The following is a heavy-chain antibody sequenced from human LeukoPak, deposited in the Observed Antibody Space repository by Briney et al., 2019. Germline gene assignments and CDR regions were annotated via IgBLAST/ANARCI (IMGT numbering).Heavy chain of an antibody. CDR1: GFTFSSHA. CDR3: AKDLYTGSWYYGMDV. J-gene: IGHJ6*02. CDR2: ISGSGGNT. V-gene: IGHV3-23*01. D-gene: IGHD6-6*01. Sequence: GGSLRLSCAASGFTFSSHAMSWVRQAPGKGLEWVSAISGSGGNTYYADSVKGRFTISRDNSKNTLYLQMNSLRAEDTAVYYCAKDLYTGSWYYGMDVWGQGTTVTVSS.